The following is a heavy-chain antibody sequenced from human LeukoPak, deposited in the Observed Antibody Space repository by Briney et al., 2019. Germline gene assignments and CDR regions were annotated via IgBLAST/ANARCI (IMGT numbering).Heavy chain of an antibody. Sequence: GGSLRLSCAASGFTFDDYAMHWVRQAPGKGLEWVSGISWNSGSIGYADSVKGRFTISRDNAKNSLYLQMNSLRAEDTALYYCEKDMREARPMTYYSYGMDVWGQGTTVTVSS. J-gene: IGHJ6*02. D-gene: IGHD6-6*01. CDR1: GFTFDDYA. V-gene: IGHV3-9*01. CDR2: ISWNSGSI. CDR3: EKDMREARPMTYYSYGMDV.